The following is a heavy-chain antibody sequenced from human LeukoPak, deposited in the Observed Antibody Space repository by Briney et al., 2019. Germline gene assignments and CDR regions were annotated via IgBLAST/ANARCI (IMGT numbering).Heavy chain of an antibody. D-gene: IGHD3-3*01. CDR2: INPNSGGT. V-gene: IGHV1-2*02. J-gene: IGHJ4*02. CDR1: GYTFTSYG. CDR3: ARDRNVLRFLEWLSTFDY. Sequence: ASVKVSCKASGYTFTSYGISWARQAPGQGLEWMGWINPNSGGTNYAQKFQGRVTMTRDTSISTAYMELSRLRSDDTAVYYCARDRNVLRFLEWLSTFDYWGQGTPVTVSS.